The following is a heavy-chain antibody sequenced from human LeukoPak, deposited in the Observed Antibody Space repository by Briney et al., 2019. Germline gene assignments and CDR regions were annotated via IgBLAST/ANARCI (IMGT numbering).Heavy chain of an antibody. V-gene: IGHV1-46*01. Sequence: SVKVSCQASGYTFTSYYMHWVRQPPGQGLEWMGIINPSGVSTSYAQKFQGRVTISAEPSTSTAYMELSSLRSEDTAAYYCARVSYYYDSSPISGYFQHWGQGTLVTVSS. J-gene: IGHJ1*01. CDR1: GYTFTSYY. D-gene: IGHD3-22*01. CDR3: ARVSYYYDSSPISGYFQH. CDR2: INPSGVST.